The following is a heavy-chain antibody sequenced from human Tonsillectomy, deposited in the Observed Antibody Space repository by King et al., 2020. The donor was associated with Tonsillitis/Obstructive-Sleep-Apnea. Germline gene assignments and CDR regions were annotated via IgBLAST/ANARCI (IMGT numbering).Heavy chain of an antibody. CDR1: GFTVSSNF. J-gene: IGHJ4*02. Sequence: EVQLVESGGGLVQPGGSLRLSCAASGFTVSSNFMSCVRQAPGKGLEWVSVIYSGGSTYYADSVKGRLTISRDNSKNTLYLQMNSLRAEDTAVYYCARYVTSGGGFDYWGPGTLVTVSS. CDR2: IYSGGST. V-gene: IGHV3-66*01. D-gene: IGHD1-26*01. CDR3: ARYVTSGGGFDY.